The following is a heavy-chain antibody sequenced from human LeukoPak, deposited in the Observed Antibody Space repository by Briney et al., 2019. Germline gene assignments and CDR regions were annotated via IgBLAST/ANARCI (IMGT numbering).Heavy chain of an antibody. Sequence: GESLKISCQAFGYTFTKYWIGWGRPMPGKGLGVIGIVYPDDSDTRYSPSFQGQVTISADKSINTAYLQWSRLKTSDSAIYFCAKQRGRAIDKDYAMDVWGRGTTITVSS. D-gene: IGHD3-16*01. J-gene: IGHJ6*02. V-gene: IGHV5-51*01. CDR2: VYPDDSDT. CDR3: AKQRGRAIDKDYAMDV. CDR1: GYTFTKYW.